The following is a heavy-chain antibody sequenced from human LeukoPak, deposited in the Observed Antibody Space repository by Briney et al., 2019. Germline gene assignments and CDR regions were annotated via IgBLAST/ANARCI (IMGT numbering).Heavy chain of an antibody. CDR2: IYNGGST. J-gene: IGHJ4*02. V-gene: IGHV4-59*01. Sequence: SETLSLTCTVSGASISRDYWTWIRQPPGKGLEWIGYIYNGGSTTYSPSLNSRVTISLDTSNNQVSLRLSSVTAADTAVYYCAKGGTYGRGADYWGQGTLVTVSS. D-gene: IGHD1-26*01. CDR3: AKGGTYGRGADY. CDR1: GASISRDY.